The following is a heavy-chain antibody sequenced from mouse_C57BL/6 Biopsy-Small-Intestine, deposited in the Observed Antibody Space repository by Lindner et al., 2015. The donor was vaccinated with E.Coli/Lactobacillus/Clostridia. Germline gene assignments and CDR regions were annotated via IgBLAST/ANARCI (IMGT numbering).Heavy chain of an antibody. V-gene: IGHV1-84*02. CDR2: INAGNGNT. D-gene: IGHD3-1*01. CDR1: GYTFTNYA. Sequence: SVKVSCKASGYTFTNYAMHWVRQAPGQRLEWMGWINAGNGNTKYSQKFQGRVTITRDTSASTAYMELSSLRSEDTAVYYCARDPNSSSRAFDYWGQGTLVTVSS. CDR3: ARDPNSSSRAFDY. J-gene: IGHJ4*01.